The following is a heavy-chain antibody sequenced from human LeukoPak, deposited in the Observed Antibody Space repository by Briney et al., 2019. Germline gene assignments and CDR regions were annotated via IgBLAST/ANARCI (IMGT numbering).Heavy chain of an antibody. CDR3: TKCASYSSGWYSS. CDR1: GFTVSSYG. Sequence: GGSLRLSWAAAGFTVSSYGMDWVRQAPGKGREWVSGISWNSGSIAYADSVKGRFAISRDNAKNSLYLQMNSLRAEDTALYYCTKCASYSSGWYSSWGQGTLVTVSS. J-gene: IGHJ5*02. V-gene: IGHV3-9*01. CDR2: ISWNSGSI. D-gene: IGHD6-19*01.